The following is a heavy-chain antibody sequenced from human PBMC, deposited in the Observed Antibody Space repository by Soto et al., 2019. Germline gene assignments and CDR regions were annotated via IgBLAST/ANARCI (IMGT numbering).Heavy chain of an antibody. CDR3: ARGPVSFGVVIIHYYYYGMDV. J-gene: IGHJ6*02. V-gene: IGHV4-38-2*01. D-gene: IGHD3-3*01. CDR2: IYHSGST. Sequence: PSETLSLTCAVSGYSISSGYYWGWIRQPPGKGLEWIGSIYHSGSTNYNPSLKSRVTISVDTSKNRFSLKLSSVTAADTAVYYCARGPVSFGVVIIHYYYYGMDVWGQGTTVTVSS. CDR1: GYSISSGYY.